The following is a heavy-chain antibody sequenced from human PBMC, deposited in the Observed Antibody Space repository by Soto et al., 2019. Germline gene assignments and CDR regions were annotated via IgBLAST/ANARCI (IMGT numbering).Heavy chain of an antibody. J-gene: IGHJ6*03. D-gene: IGHD3-3*01. CDR3: ARTRSGANYMDV. V-gene: IGHV1-2*02. CDR1: GNTFTGYY. CDR2: INPNSGGT. Sequence: ASVKVSCKASGNTFTGYYMHWVRQAPGQGLEWMGWINPNSGGTDYAQKFQGRVTMTRDTSISTAYMELSSLRSEDTAVYYCARTRSGANYMDVWGKGTTVTVSS.